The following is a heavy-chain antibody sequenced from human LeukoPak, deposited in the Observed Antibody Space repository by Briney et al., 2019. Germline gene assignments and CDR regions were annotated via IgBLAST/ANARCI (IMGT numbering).Heavy chain of an antibody. J-gene: IGHJ2*01. CDR2: IRNDGSNK. CDR3: ARAAYSSTWYSRYFDL. Sequence: PGGSLRLSCVASGFTFSSNGMHWVRQAPGKGLEWVAFIRNDGSNKYYVDSVKGRFTISRDNSKNTLYLQMNSLRAGDTAVYYCARAAYSSTWYSRYFDLWGRGTLVTVSS. CDR1: GFTFSSNG. D-gene: IGHD6-13*01. V-gene: IGHV3-30*02.